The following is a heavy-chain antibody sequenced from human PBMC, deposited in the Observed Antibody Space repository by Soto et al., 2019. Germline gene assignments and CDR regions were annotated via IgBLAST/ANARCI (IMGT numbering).Heavy chain of an antibody. Sequence: HACSLRLSCAASGFTFRRYAMSWVRQAPGKGLEWVSIINDSGDTAYYADSVKGRFTISRDSSKDTLSLQMSSLRVEDTALYYCAKVGSGWYGFDYWGRGTLVTVSS. D-gene: IGHD6-19*01. J-gene: IGHJ4*02. V-gene: IGHV3-23*01. CDR1: GFTFRRYA. CDR2: INDSGDTA. CDR3: AKVGSGWYGFDY.